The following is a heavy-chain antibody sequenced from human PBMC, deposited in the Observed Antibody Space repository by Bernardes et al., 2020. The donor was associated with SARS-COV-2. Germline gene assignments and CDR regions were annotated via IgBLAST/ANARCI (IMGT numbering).Heavy chain of an antibody. CDR2: ISSSSSYI. V-gene: IGHV3-21*01. J-gene: IGHJ6*02. D-gene: IGHD5-18*01. CDR1: GFTFSSYS. Sequence: GGSLRLSCAASGFTFSSYSMNWVRQAPGKGLEWVSSISSSSSYIYYADSVKGRFTISRDNAKNSLYLQMNSLRAEDTAVYYCARDLDTAMVTVYYGMDVWGQGTTVTVSS. CDR3: ARDLDTAMVTVYYGMDV.